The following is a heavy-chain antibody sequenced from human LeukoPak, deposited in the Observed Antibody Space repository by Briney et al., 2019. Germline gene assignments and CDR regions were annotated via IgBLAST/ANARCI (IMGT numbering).Heavy chain of an antibody. CDR2: ITTGRGDT. V-gene: IGHV1-3*03. CDR1: GYTFTDYA. D-gene: IGHD3-16*01. Sequence: ASVKVSCKASGYTFTDYALHWVRQAPGQSLEWMGWITTGRGDTQYSQAFQRRITITRDKSASTVSMDLSALRSEDTAVYYCARAMALGTLGGFAYWGQGTLVTVSS. J-gene: IGHJ4*02. CDR3: ARAMALGTLGGFAY.